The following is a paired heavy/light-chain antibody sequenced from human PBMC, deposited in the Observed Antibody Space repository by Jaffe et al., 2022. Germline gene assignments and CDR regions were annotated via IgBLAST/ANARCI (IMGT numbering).Heavy chain of an antibody. V-gene: IGHV3-11*01. D-gene: IGHD3-9*01. CDR1: GFTFSDYY. CDR3: ARTANSYDILTGYYNCADY. CDR2: ISSSGSTI. Sequence: QVQLVESGGGLVKPGGSLRLSCAASGFTFSDYYMSWIRQAPGKGLEWVSYISSSGSTIYYADSVKGRFTISRDNAKNSLYLQMNSLRAEDTAVYYCARTANSYDILTGYYNCADYWGQGTLVTVSS. J-gene: IGHJ4*02.
Light chain of an antibody. J-gene: IGLJ3*02. CDR1: SSNIGNNY. CDR3: GTWDSSLSVWV. Sequence: QSVLTQPPSVSAAPGQKVTISCSGSSSNIGNNYVSWYQQLPGTAPKLLIYENNKRPSGIPDRFSGSKSGTSATLGITGLQTGDEADYYCGTWDSSLSVWVFGGGTKLTVL. CDR2: ENN. V-gene: IGLV1-51*02.